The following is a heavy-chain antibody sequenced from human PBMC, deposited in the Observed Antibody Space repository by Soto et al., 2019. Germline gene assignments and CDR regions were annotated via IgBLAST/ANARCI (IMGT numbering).Heavy chain of an antibody. V-gene: IGHV3-23*01. CDR2: ISGSGGST. CDR3: AKCVTPLEWLFATDY. D-gene: IGHD3-3*01. Sequence: EVQLLESGGDLVQPGGSLRLSCAASGFTFSSYAMSWVRQAPGKGLEWVSAISGSGGSTYYADSVKGRFTISRDNSKNTLYLQMNSLRAEDTAVYYCAKCVTPLEWLFATDYWGQGTLVTVSS. J-gene: IGHJ4*02. CDR1: GFTFSSYA.